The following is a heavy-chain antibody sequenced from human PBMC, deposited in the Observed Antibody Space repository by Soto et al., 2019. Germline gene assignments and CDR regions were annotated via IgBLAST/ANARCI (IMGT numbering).Heavy chain of an antibody. D-gene: IGHD3-22*01. CDR3: ARGGSGSYIDY. Sequence: HVQLVQSEPEVKKPGASVKVSCKASGYTFRNYGINWVRQAPGQGLEWMGWISGYDGNTNYAQMFQGRVTLTTDTSTTTAYMELRSLRSDDTAVYYCARGGSGSYIDYWGRGALVTVSS. CDR2: ISGYDGNT. V-gene: IGHV1-18*01. J-gene: IGHJ4*02. CDR1: GYTFRNYG.